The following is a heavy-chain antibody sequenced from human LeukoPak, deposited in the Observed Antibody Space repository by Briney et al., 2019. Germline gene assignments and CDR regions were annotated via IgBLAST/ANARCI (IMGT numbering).Heavy chain of an antibody. CDR1: GGSISSGKW. CDR2: INHSGST. V-gene: IGHV4-4*02. J-gene: IGHJ3*02. CDR3: ARGDDSSGSSAFDI. D-gene: IGHD3-22*01. Sequence: PSGTLSLTCGVSGGSISSGKWWSWVRQPPGKGLEWIGEINHSGSTNYNPSLKSRVTISVDTSKNQFSLKLSSVTAADTAVYYCARGDDSSGSSAFDIWGQGTMVTVSS.